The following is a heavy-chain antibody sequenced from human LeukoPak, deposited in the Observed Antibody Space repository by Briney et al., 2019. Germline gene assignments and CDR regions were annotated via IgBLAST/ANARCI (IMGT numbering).Heavy chain of an antibody. CDR3: ARGGPLPGLTIFGVVDTGDAFDI. CDR2: INPSGGST. J-gene: IGHJ3*02. CDR1: GYTFTSYY. Sequence: ASVKVSCKASGYTFTSYYMHWVRQAPGQGLEWMGIINPSGGSTSYAQKFQGRVTMTRDMSTSTVYMELSSLRSEDTAVYYCARGGPLPGLTIFGVVDTGDAFDIWGQGTMVTVSS. D-gene: IGHD3-3*01. V-gene: IGHV1-46*01.